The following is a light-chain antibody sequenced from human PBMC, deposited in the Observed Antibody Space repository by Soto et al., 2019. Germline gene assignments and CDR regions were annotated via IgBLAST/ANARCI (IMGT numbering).Light chain of an antibody. CDR3: QSYDNSLNHVV. CDR2: GDN. Sequence: QSVLTQPPSVSGAPGQRVTIPCTGRSSNIGSFYDVHWYQQLPGTVPKLLIYGDNNRPSGVPDRFSGSKSGTAASLAITGLQAEDDADYYCQSYDNSLNHVVFGGGTQLTVL. J-gene: IGLJ2*01. CDR1: SSNIGSFYD. V-gene: IGLV1-40*01.